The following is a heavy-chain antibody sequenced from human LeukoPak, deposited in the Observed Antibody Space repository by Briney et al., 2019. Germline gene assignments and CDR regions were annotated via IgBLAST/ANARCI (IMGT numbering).Heavy chain of an antibody. CDR3: ARQPNEPAIAVPKRGPGNWYFDL. V-gene: IGHV4-59*08. CDR2: IYHTGNT. J-gene: IGHJ2*01. CDR1: GDSISSYY. D-gene: IGHD6-19*01. Sequence: SETLSLTCTVSGDSISSYYRNWIRQFPGKGLEWIGYIYHTGNTNYNPSLKSRVSISVDTSKNQFSLKLNSVTAADTAVYYCARQPNEPAIAVPKRGPGNWYFDLWGRGTLITVSS.